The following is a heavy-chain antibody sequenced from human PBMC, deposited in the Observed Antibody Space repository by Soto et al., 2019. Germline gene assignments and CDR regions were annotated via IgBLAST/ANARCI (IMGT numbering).Heavy chain of an antibody. Sequence: PSETLSLTCTVSGGTISSWYWSWIRQPPGKGLEWIGYIYYSGSTNCNPYLKSQVTISVDTSKNQFSLKLSSVTAADTAVYYCARRYGSAIDYWGQGTLVT. D-gene: IGHD1-26*01. V-gene: IGHV4-59*08. CDR1: GGTISSWY. J-gene: IGHJ4*02. CDR2: IYYSGST. CDR3: ARRYGSAIDY.